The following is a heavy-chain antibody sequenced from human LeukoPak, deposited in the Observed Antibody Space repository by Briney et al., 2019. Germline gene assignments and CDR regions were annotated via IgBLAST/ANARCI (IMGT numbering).Heavy chain of an antibody. V-gene: IGHV3-21*01. J-gene: IGHJ4*02. D-gene: IGHD1-14*01. CDR1: GFAFSSYS. Sequence: GGSLGLSCAASGFAFSSYSMNWVRQAPGKGLEWVSSISSSSSYIYYADSVKGRFTISRDNAKNSLYLQMNSLRAEDTAVYYCATQLGYKGNYWGQGTLVTVSS. CDR2: ISSSSSYI. CDR3: ATQLGYKGNY.